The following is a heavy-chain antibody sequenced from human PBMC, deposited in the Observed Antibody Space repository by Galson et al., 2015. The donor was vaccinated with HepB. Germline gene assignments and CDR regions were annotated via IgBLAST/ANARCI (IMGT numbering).Heavy chain of an antibody. V-gene: IGHV3-30*18. CDR2: ISYDGSNK. CDR3: AKDRLVVVPAAIDY. D-gene: IGHD2-2*01. J-gene: IGHJ4*02. Sequence: SLRLSCAASGFTFSSYGMHWVRQAPGKGLEWVAVISYDGSNKYYADSVKGRFTISRDNSKNTLYLQMNSLGAEDTAVYYCAKDRLVVVPAAIDYWGQGTLVTVSS. CDR1: GFTFSSYG.